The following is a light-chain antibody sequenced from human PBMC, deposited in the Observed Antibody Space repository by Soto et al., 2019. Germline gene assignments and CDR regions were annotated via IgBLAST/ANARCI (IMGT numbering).Light chain of an antibody. CDR3: CSFADFTYV. CDR1: SSDIGSYDL. J-gene: IGLJ1*01. V-gene: IGLV2-23*02. CDR2: EVT. Sequence: QPVLTQPASVSGSPGQSITISCTGTSSDIGSYDLVSWYQQHPGTAPKLIIYEVTKRPSGVSTRFSGSKSGNTASLTISGLQAVDEADYYCCSFADFTYVFGTGTQLTVL.